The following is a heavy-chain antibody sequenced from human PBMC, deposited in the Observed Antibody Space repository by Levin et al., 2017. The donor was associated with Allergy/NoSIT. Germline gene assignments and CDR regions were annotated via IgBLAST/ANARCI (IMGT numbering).Heavy chain of an antibody. CDR2: IKSKTDGGTT. CDR1: GFTFSNAW. D-gene: IGHD2-15*01. V-gene: IGHV3-15*01. J-gene: IGHJ4*02. CDR3: TTAPQIVVVDGDY. Sequence: GESLKISCAASGFTFSNAWMSWVRQAPGKGLEWVGRIKSKTDGGTTDYAAPVKGRFTISRDDSKNTLYLQMNSLKTEDTAVYYCTTAPQIVVVDGDYWGQGTLVTVSS.